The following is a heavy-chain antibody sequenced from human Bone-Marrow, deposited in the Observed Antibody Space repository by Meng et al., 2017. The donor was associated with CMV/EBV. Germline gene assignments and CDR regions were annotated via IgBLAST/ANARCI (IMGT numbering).Heavy chain of an antibody. D-gene: IGHD3-3*01. CDR2: ISGSGAST. CDR1: GFTFRSYA. J-gene: IGHJ4*02. CDR3: AKEGKGYDFWSGYFEYYFDY. V-gene: IGHV3-23*01. Sequence: GGSLRLSCAASGFTFRSYAMSWVRLAPGKGLEWVSGISGSGASTNYADSVKGRFSISRDNSKNTLYLQMNSLRAEDTAVYYCAKEGKGYDFWSGYFEYYFDYWGQGTLVTVSS.